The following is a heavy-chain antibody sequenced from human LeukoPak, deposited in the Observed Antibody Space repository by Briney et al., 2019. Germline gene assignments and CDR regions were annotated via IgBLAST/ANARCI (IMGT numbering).Heavy chain of an antibody. V-gene: IGHV5-51*01. J-gene: IGHJ3*02. D-gene: IGHD3-16*02. Sequence: GESLKISCKGSGYSFTNYWIGWVRQMPGKGLEWMGIIYPGDSDTRYSPSFQGQVTISADKSISTAYLQWSSLKASDTAMYYCASRLNYDYVWGSYRYPLDAFDIWGQGTMVTVSS. CDR2: IYPGDSDT. CDR3: ASRLNYDYVWGSYRYPLDAFDI. CDR1: GYSFTNYW.